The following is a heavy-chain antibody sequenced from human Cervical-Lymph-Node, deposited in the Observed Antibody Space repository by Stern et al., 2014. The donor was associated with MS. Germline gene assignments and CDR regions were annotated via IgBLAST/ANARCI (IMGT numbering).Heavy chain of an antibody. Sequence: VQLVESGGGVVQPGRSLRLSCSAFGFAFGNYGFHWVRQAPGKGLEWVAGIWFDGINKYYAESVKGRFTISRDSSKNTLYLQMNSLRVEDTAVYYCATEPRGSFGEFDYWGQGTLVSVSS. CDR1: GFAFGNYG. CDR3: ATEPRGSFGEFDY. D-gene: IGHD3-10*01. V-gene: IGHV3-33*01. CDR2: IWFDGINK. J-gene: IGHJ4*02.